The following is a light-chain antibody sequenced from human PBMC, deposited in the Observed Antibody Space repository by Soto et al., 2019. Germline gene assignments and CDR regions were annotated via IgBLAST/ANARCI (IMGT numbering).Light chain of an antibody. V-gene: IGKV1-5*03. CDR1: QSISSW. CDR2: KAS. J-gene: IGKJ1*01. Sequence: DIQMTQSPSTLSASVGDRITITCRASQSISSWSAWYQQKPGKAPKVLIYKASSLESGVPSRFSGSGSGTEFTLTISSLQPDDFATYYCQQYKTYWSFGQGTKVEIK. CDR3: QQYKTYWS.